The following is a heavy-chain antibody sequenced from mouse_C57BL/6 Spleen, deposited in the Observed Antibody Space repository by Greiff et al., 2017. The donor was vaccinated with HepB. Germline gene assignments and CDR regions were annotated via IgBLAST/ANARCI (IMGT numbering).Heavy chain of an antibody. D-gene: IGHD1-1*01. Sequence: LQESGAELVRPGASVKLSCKASGYTFTDYYINWVKQRPGQGLEWIARIYPGSGNTYYNEKFKGKATLTAEKSSSTAYMQLSSLTSEDSAVYFCARGITTVVGNFYWYFDVWGAGTTVTVSS. J-gene: IGHJ1*01. V-gene: IGHV1-76*01. CDR2: IYPGSGNT. CDR3: ARGITTVVGNFYWYFDV. CDR1: GYTFTDYY.